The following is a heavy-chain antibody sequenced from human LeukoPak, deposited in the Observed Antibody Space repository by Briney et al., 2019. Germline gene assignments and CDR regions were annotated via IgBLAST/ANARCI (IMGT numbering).Heavy chain of an antibody. CDR2: IYYSGST. Sequence: SETLSLTCTVSGYSISSGYYWGWIRQPPGKGLEWIGYIYYSGSTNYNPSLKSRVTISVDTSKNQFSLKLSSVTAADTAVYYCARTVTKAPCFDYWGQGTLVTVSS. J-gene: IGHJ4*02. CDR1: GYSISSGYY. CDR3: ARTVTKAPCFDY. D-gene: IGHD4-17*01. V-gene: IGHV4-61*01.